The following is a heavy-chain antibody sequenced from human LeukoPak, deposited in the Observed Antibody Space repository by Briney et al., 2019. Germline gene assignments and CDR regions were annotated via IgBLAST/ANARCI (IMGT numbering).Heavy chain of an antibody. V-gene: IGHV3-33*06. CDR2: IWYDGTNK. D-gene: IGHD1-26*01. CDR1: GFTFSDYG. J-gene: IGHJ5*01. CDR3: AKDRGSYSTTADS. Sequence: GRSLRLSCAASGFTFSDYGIHWIRQAPGKGLEWVAVIWYDGTNKYYGDSVKGRFTISRDNSKNTLYLQMNSLRAEDTAVYYCAKDRGSYSTTADSWGQGTLVTVSS.